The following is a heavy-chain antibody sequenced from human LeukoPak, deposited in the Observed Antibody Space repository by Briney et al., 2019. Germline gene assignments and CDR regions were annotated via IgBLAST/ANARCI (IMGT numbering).Heavy chain of an antibody. Sequence: PSETLSLTCTVSGGSISSSSYYWGWIRQPPGKGLEWIGSIYYSGSTYYNPSLKSRVTISVDTSKNQFSLKLSSVTAADTAVYYCAREAGWYVRYFDYWGQGTLVTVSS. CDR3: AREAGWYVRYFDY. CDR1: GGSISSSSYY. J-gene: IGHJ4*02. CDR2: IYYSGST. D-gene: IGHD6-19*01. V-gene: IGHV4-39*02.